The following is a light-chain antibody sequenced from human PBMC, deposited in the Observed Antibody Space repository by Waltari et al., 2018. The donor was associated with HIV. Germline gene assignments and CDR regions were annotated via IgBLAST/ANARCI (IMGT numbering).Light chain of an antibody. J-gene: IGLJ3*02. Sequence: QSVLTQPPSVSGAPGQRVTISCTGSSSNIGAGYAVHWYQQLPDTAPTLVIYGKNNRPSGVPDRCSGSKSGTSASLAITGLQAKDEADYYCQSYDSSLSGWVFGGGTKLTVL. CDR2: GKN. CDR3: QSYDSSLSGWV. CDR1: SSNIGAGYA. V-gene: IGLV1-40*01.